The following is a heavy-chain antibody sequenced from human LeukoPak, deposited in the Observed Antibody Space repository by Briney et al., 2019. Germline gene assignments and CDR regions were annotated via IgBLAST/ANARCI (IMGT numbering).Heavy chain of an antibody. D-gene: IGHD1-26*01. CDR2: IRYDESKK. Sequence: GGSLRLSCAASGFTFSYYDMHWVRQAPGKGLEWVAFIRYDESKKFYGDSVKVRFTISRDNSKNTLYLQMNSLRTEDTAVYYCAKSHLPNAYSGTYYCDYWGQGTLVTVSS. J-gene: IGHJ4*02. CDR3: AKSHLPNAYSGTYYCDY. V-gene: IGHV3-30*02. CDR1: GFTFSYYD.